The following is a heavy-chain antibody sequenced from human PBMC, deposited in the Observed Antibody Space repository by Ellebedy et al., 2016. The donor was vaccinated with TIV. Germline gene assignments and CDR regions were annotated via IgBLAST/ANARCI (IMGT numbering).Heavy chain of an antibody. D-gene: IGHD2-2*01. V-gene: IGHV3-21*01. Sequence: GESLKISCAASGFTFSSYSMNWVRQAPGKGLEWVSSISSSSSYIYYADSVKGRFTISRDNSKNTLYLQMSSLRAEDTAVYYCVKVGQLLSVDGMDVWGQGTTVTVSS. CDR3: VKVGQLLSVDGMDV. CDR1: GFTFSSYS. J-gene: IGHJ6*02. CDR2: ISSSSSYI.